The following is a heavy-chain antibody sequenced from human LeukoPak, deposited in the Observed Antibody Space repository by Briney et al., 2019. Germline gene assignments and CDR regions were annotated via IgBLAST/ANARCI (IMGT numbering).Heavy chain of an antibody. D-gene: IGHD2-15*01. V-gene: IGHV3-23*01. CDR3: AKGQMGSSYCSGGSCHPYYFDY. Sequence: GGSLRLSCAASGFTFSSYAMSWVRQAPQEGLEWVSGISGSGGSTYYGDSVKGRFTISRDNSKNTLYLQMNSLRAEDTAVYYCAKGQMGSSYCSGGSCHPYYFDYWGQGTLVTVSS. J-gene: IGHJ4*02. CDR1: GFTFSSYA. CDR2: ISGSGGST.